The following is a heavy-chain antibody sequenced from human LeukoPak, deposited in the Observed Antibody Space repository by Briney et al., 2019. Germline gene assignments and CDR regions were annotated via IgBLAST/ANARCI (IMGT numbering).Heavy chain of an antibody. V-gene: IGHV3-30*02. CDR1: GFIFRNYG. CDR3: AGVNVAATFTDFQY. Sequence: GGSLRLSCAASGFIFRNYGIHWVRQAPGKGLEWIIFICHDEKIYYADSVKGRFTISRDNSKNTVYLQMNSLRVEDTAVYYCAGVNVAATFTDFQYWGQGTLVTVSS. J-gene: IGHJ1*01. CDR2: ICHDEKI. D-gene: IGHD1-26*01.